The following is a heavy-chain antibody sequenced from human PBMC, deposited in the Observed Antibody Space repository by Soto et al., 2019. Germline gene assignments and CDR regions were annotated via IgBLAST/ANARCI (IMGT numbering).Heavy chain of an antibody. CDR2: INWNSGSI. J-gene: IGHJ1*01. CDR3: VKDESINWYSGHFRH. CDR1: GFTFDYYA. V-gene: IGHV3-9*01. D-gene: IGHD6-13*01. Sequence: GGSLRLSCAASGFTFDYYAMHWVRQFPGKGLEWVSGINWNSGSIGYGDSVKGRFAISRDNAKNSLHLQMNSLSAEDTAFYYCVKDESINWYSGHFRHWGQGTLVTVSS.